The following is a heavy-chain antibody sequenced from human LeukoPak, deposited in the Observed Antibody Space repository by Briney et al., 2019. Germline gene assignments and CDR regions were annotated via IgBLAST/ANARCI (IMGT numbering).Heavy chain of an antibody. Sequence: ASVKVSCRASGYEFTNYAITGVRQATGQGLEWMGWISPYNGQTNYAQNLQGRITLTTDRATTTGYMELTSLTSDDSAVYYCARVWDYSPRGRLDDWGQGTRVTVSS. CDR2: ISPYNGQT. J-gene: IGHJ4*02. CDR1: GYEFTNYA. CDR3: ARVWDYSPRGRLDD. D-gene: IGHD4-11*01. V-gene: IGHV1-18*01.